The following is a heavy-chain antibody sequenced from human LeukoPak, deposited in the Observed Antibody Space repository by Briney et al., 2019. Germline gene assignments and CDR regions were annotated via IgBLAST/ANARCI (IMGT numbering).Heavy chain of an antibody. CDR2: IYSSGSN. CDR3: AREPTSGREPTSGRPLDY. D-gene: IGHD5-12*01. V-gene: IGHV4-4*07. Sequence: SETLSLTCTVSGGSLSGYFWTWIRQPARKGLEWIGRIYSSGSNNYNPSLKSRVTMSLDTSKNHFSLNLTSVTAADTAVYYCAREPTSGREPTSGRPLDYWGQGTLVTVSS. J-gene: IGHJ4*02. CDR1: GGSLSGYF.